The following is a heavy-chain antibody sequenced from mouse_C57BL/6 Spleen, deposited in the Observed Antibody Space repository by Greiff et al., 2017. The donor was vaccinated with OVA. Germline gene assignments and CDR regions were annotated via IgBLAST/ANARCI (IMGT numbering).Heavy chain of an antibody. CDR1: GYTFPSYW. CDR3: ARGDYDVYFDY. Sequence: QVQLQQPGAELVRPGSSVKLSCKASGYTFPSYWMDWVKQRPGQGLEWIGNIYPSDSETHYNQKFKDKATLTVDKSASTAYMQLSSLASGDAAVYYCARGDYDVYFDYWGQGTTLTVSS. V-gene: IGHV1-61*01. CDR2: IYPSDSET. J-gene: IGHJ2*01. D-gene: IGHD2-4*01.